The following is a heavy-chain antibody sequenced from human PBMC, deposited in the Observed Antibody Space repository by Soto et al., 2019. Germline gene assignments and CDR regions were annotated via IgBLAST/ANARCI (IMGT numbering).Heavy chain of an antibody. D-gene: IGHD3-10*01. Sequence: QVQLVQSGAAVKKPGASVKVSCKTSGYTFNNYGISWVRQAPGQGHEWMGWISDYNGNTNYPQKFQGRVTTTTDISTKTVYMVLTSLRSDDTAVYYCARDGYYGSGSYGMAVWGRGTTVSISS. J-gene: IGHJ6*02. CDR1: GYTFNNYG. CDR3: ARDGYYGSGSYGMAV. CDR2: ISDYNGNT. V-gene: IGHV1-18*01.